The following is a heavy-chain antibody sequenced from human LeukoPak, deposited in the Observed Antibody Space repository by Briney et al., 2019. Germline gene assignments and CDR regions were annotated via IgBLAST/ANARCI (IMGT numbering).Heavy chain of an antibody. V-gene: IGHV1-18*01. CDR1: GYTFTSYG. J-gene: IGHJ6*02. D-gene: IGHD3-3*01. CDR2: ISAYNGNT. Sequence: ASVKVSCKASGYTFTSYGISWVRQAPGQGLEWMGWISAYNGNTNYAQKLQGRVTMTTDTSTSTAYMELRSLRSDDTAVYYCARAAYDFWSGSGMDVWGQGTTVTVS. CDR3: ARAAYDFWSGSGMDV.